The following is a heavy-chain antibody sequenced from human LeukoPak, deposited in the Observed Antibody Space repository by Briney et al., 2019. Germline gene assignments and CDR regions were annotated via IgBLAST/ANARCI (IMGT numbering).Heavy chain of an antibody. CDR3: ARHSPGASSGWDYYGIDV. V-gene: IGHV3-7*01. CDR1: GFTFSRYW. J-gene: IGHJ6*02. Sequence: GGSLRLSCAASGFTFSRYWLSWVRQAPGKGLEWVANIKFDGIDKYYAESVRGRFTISRDNAKNSLYLQMNTLRAEDTAIYYCARHSPGASSGWDYYGIDVWGHGTTVFVSS. CDR2: IKFDGIDK. D-gene: IGHD3-22*01.